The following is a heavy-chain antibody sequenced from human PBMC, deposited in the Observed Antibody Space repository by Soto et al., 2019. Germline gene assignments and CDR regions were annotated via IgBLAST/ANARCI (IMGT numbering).Heavy chain of an antibody. J-gene: IGHJ4*02. CDR1: GYTLTELS. CDR2: FDPEDGET. CDR3: ATESIVGATRGVDY. D-gene: IGHD1-26*01. V-gene: IGHV1-24*01. Sequence: GASVKVSCKVSGYTLTELSMHWVRQAPGKGLEWMGGFDPEDGETIHAQKFQGRVTMTEDTSTDTAYMELSSLRSEDTAVYYCATESIVGATRGVDYWGQGTLVTVSS.